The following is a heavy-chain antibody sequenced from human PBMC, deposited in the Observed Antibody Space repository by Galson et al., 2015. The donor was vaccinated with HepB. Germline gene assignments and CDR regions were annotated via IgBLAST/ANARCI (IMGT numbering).Heavy chain of an antibody. Sequence: LSLTCTVSGGSISSSVYYWAWIRQSPGKGLEWLGTIYFSGTTYNNPSLQSRVTISVDTSKNQFSLKLTSMTTADTAVYYCARQAGDTLLRGVVSDAFDIWGQGTMVTVSS. V-gene: IGHV4-39*01. CDR1: GGSISSSVYY. CDR2: IYFSGTT. D-gene: IGHD3-10*01. J-gene: IGHJ3*02. CDR3: ARQAGDTLLRGVVSDAFDI.